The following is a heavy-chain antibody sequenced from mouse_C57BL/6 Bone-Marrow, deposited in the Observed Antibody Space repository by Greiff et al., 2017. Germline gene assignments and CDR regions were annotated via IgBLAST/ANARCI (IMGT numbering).Heavy chain of an antibody. D-gene: IGHD2-3*01. CDR1: GYSITSGYY. Sequence: EVKLQESGPGLVKPSQSLSLTCSVTGYSITSGYYWNWIRQFPGNKLEWIGYISYDGSNNYNPSLTNRISITRDTYKNQYFQKLNSVTTEDTATYYCARSGYYYYWGQGTTLTVSS. CDR3: ARSGYYYY. CDR2: ISYDGSN. J-gene: IGHJ2*01. V-gene: IGHV3-6*01.